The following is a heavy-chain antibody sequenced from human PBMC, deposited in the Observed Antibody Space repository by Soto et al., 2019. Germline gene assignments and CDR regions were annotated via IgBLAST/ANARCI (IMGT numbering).Heavy chain of an antibody. CDR1: GYPFTSRY. J-gene: IGHJ5*01. CDR2: IDPRGGGD. CDR3: ARGDVSSSGWNLAS. V-gene: IGHV1-46*03. D-gene: IGHD6-19*01. Sequence: QVQLVQTGAEVRKPGASVKVSCKTSGYPFTSRYLHWVRQGPGQGLEWMGKIDPRGGGDRYAQKFQGRITISPDASTETVYMELNSLTFEDTAVYYCARGDVSSSGWNLASWGQGTLVTVSS.